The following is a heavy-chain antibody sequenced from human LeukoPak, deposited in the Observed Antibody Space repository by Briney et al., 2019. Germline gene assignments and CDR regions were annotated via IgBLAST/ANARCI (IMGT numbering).Heavy chain of an antibody. CDR2: ISYDGSNK. Sequence: GGSLRLSCEASGFTFSSYAMHWVRQAPGKGLEWVAVISYDGSNKYYADSVKGRFTISRDNSKNTLYLQMNSLRAEDTAVYYCARPETYYDILTGYYLPGIDYWGQGTLVTVSS. CDR1: GFTFSSYA. D-gene: IGHD3-9*01. V-gene: IGHV3-30*04. J-gene: IGHJ4*02. CDR3: ARPETYYDILTGYYLPGIDY.